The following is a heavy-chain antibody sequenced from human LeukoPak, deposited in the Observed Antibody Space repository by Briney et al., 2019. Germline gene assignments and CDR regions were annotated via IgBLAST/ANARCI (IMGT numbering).Heavy chain of an antibody. J-gene: IGHJ2*01. Sequence: SETLSHTCTVSGGSVSSYYWSWMRQSPGKELEWIGYVYYSGSTNYNPALKSRVTISLDTSENQFSLKLSSVTAADTAVYYCAREANSPTARYWYFDLWGRGTQVTVSS. CDR3: AREANSPTARYWYFDL. D-gene: IGHD2-21*01. CDR2: VYYSGST. V-gene: IGHV4-59*02. CDR1: GGSVSSYY.